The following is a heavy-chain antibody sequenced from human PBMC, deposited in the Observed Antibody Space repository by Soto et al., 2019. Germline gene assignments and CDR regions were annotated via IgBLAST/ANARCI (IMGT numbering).Heavy chain of an antibody. D-gene: IGHD1-26*01. CDR1: GFTFRNYP. CDR2: ISYDGSNR. Sequence: VGSLRLSCAASGFTFRNYPMNWVRQAPDKGLQWVAVISYDGSNRGYADSVRGRFTIYRDNSKSTVYLQMNSLRPEDTAVYYCAQLLGGSYAFEIWGQGTMVTVSS. CDR3: AQLLGGSYAFEI. J-gene: IGHJ3*02. V-gene: IGHV3-30-3*01.